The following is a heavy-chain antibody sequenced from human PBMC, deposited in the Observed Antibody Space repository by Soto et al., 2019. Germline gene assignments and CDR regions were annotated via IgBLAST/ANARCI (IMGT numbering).Heavy chain of an antibody. Sequence: QITLKESGPTLVKPTQTLTLTCTFSGFSLTTDRVGVGWIRQPPGAALEWLAVIYWDDSKTYRPSLESRLTITKDTSKNQVALTMTNMASLDTATYYCAHAYGGRSLYWGQGTLVTVSS. D-gene: IGHD1-26*01. CDR3: AHAYGGRSLY. CDR1: GFSLTTDRVG. J-gene: IGHJ4*02. V-gene: IGHV2-5*02. CDR2: IYWDDSK.